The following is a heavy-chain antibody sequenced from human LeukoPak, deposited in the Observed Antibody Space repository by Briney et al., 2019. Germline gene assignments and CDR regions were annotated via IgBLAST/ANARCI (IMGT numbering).Heavy chain of an antibody. D-gene: IGHD1-14*01. CDR3: TRYNNDHFDY. CDR2: IAYDGSRA. V-gene: IGHV3-33*01. J-gene: IGHJ4*02. CDR1: GFTFGGYG. Sequence: GGSLRLSCAGSGFTFGGYGMHWFRQTPGKGLEWMAVIAYDGSRAFYADSVKGRFTTSRDNSKNTMSVQMDDLRAEDTAVYYCTRYNNDHFDYWGQGTLVTVSS.